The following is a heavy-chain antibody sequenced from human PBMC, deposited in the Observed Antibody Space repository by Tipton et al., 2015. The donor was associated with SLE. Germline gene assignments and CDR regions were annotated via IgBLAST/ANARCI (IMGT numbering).Heavy chain of an antibody. Sequence: TLSLTCTVSGSSLTSGNYYWGWIRQPPGKGLEWIGNIFYSGNTYYNPSLKSRVTLSVDMSKNQFSLKLISVTAADTAVYYCAREFLNPVTTVHYYFDLWGRGTLVTVSS. D-gene: IGHD4-11*01. CDR2: IFYSGNT. CDR1: GSSLTSGNYY. J-gene: IGHJ2*01. V-gene: IGHV4-39*07. CDR3: AREFLNPVTTVHYYFDL.